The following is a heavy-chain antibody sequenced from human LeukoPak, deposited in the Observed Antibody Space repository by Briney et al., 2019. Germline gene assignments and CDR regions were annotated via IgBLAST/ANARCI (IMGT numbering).Heavy chain of an antibody. D-gene: IGHD3-22*01. CDR1: GFTFSSYA. CDR2: ISGSGGST. CDR3: ARESGYDSSGFDY. Sequence: GGSLRLSCAASGFTFSSYAMSWVRQAPGKGLEWVSAISGSGGSTYYADSVKGRFTISRDNAKNSLYLQMNSLRAEDTAVYYCARESGYDSSGFDYWGQGTLVTVSS. V-gene: IGHV3-23*01. J-gene: IGHJ4*02.